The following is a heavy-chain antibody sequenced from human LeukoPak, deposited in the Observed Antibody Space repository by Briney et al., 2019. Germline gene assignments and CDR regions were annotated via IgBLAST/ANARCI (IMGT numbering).Heavy chain of an antibody. CDR2: INHSGST. J-gene: IGHJ5*02. CDR1: GGSFSGYY. V-gene: IGHV4-34*01. Sequence: SETLSLTCAVYGGSFSGYYWSWIRQPPGKGLEWIGEINHSGSTNYNPSLKSRVTISVDTSKNQFSLKLSSVTAADTAVYYCARVTRITIFGAAPSWFDPWGQGTLVTVSS. D-gene: IGHD3-3*01. CDR3: ARVTRITIFGAAPSWFDP.